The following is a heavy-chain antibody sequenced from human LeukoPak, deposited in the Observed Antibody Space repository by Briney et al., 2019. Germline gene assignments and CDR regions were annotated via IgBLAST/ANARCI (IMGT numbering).Heavy chain of an antibody. CDR3: ASHYGDYGLPYYYYGMDV. D-gene: IGHD4-17*01. V-gene: IGHV1-69*13. CDR1: GGTFSSYA. Sequence: ASVKVSCKASGGTFSSYAISWVRQAPGQGLAWMGRIIHIFGTANYAQKFQGRVTITADESTSTAYMELSSLRSEDTAVYYCASHYGDYGLPYYYYGMDVWGQGTTATVSS. J-gene: IGHJ6*02. CDR2: IIHIFGTA.